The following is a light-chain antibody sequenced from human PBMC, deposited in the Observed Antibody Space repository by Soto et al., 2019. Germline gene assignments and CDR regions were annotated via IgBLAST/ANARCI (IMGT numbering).Light chain of an antibody. Sequence: DLQMTESPSTLSASAGDTATITCRASQSISWSAWYQQKPGKAPKLLIYATSSLESGVPSRFSGSGSGTEFTLTISSLQPEDFATYYCLQDHDDSWTFGQGTKVDIK. CDR1: QSISW. CDR2: ATS. V-gene: IGKV1-5*01. J-gene: IGKJ1*01. CDR3: LQDHDDSWT.